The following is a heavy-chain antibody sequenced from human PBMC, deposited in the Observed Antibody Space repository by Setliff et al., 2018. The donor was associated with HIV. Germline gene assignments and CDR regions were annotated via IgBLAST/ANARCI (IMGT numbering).Heavy chain of an antibody. CDR3: AREDYYYYGMDV. V-gene: IGHV4-34*01. CDR2: INHSGST. Sequence: TSETLSLTCAVYGESFSGYYWNWIRQPPGKGLEWIGEINHSGSTKYNPSLKSRVTISVDTSKKQFSLKLSSVTAADTAVYYCAREDYYYYGMDVWGQGTTVTVSS. CDR1: GESFSGYY. J-gene: IGHJ6*02.